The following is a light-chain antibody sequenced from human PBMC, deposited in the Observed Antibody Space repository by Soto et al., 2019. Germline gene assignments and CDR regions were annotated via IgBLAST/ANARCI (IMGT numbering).Light chain of an antibody. J-gene: IGLJ2*01. CDR1: TSNIGSNY. Sequence: QSVLTQPPSASGTPGQRVTISCSGSTSNIGSNYVYWYRQLPGTAPKLLIYMNNQRPSGVPDRFSGSKSGTSASLAISGLRSEDEADYYCAAWDDSLSGRVFGGGTKVTVL. V-gene: IGLV1-47*01. CDR3: AAWDDSLSGRV. CDR2: MNN.